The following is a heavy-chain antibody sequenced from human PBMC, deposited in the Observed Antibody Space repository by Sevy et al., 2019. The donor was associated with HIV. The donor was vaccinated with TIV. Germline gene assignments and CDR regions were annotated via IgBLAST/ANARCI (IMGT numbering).Heavy chain of an antibody. J-gene: IGHJ4*02. CDR3: ARVWLNSGVF. CDR2: IYSGGTT. V-gene: IGHV3-53*01. D-gene: IGHD3-10*01. Sequence: GGSLRLSCAAPGFTVSTSYMTWVRQAPGKGLESVSVIYSGGTTYYADSVKGRFTISRDNSKNTLYLQMNSLRAEDTAVYYCARVWLNSGVFWGQGTLVTASS. CDR1: GFTVSTSY.